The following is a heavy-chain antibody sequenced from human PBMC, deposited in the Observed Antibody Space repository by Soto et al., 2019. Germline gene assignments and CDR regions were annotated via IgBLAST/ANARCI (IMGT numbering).Heavy chain of an antibody. Sequence: QVQLVQSGAEGKKPGASVKVSCKASGYTFTSYGISWVRQVPGRGLERMGWISAYNGNTNYVQKIQGRVTINTDTATSTAYMELRSLRSDDTAVYYCARSLWKQLDPDDAFDIWGQGTMVTVSS. CDR2: ISAYNGNT. CDR1: GYTFTSYG. CDR3: ARSLWKQLDPDDAFDI. D-gene: IGHD6-13*01. J-gene: IGHJ3*02. V-gene: IGHV1-18*01.